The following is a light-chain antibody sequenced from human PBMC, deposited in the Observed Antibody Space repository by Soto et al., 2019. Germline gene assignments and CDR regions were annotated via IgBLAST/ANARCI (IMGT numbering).Light chain of an antibody. CDR2: GAS. V-gene: IGKV3-20*01. CDR1: QSLSGNY. Sequence: EIVLTQSPGTLSLSPGERVTLSCRASQSLSGNYLAWYQQKPGQAPKFLIYGASNRATGIPDRFSGGGSGTAFALPINRLEPEDFALYYCQQYGHSPITFGQGTRLEIK. J-gene: IGKJ5*01. CDR3: QQYGHSPIT.